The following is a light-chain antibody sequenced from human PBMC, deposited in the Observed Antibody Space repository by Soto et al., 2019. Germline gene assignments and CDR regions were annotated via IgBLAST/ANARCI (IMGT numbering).Light chain of an antibody. CDR1: SSDIGAHDD. CDR2: GVT. V-gene: IGLV2-14*03. CDR3: CSYTSDLTPYV. Sequence: QSALTQPASVSGSPGQSITISCTGTSSDIGAHDDVSWYQQHPGKVPKLLIYGVTDRLSGISNRFSGSKSGNVASLTISGLQAEDEADYYCCSYTSDLTPYVFGTGTKVTVL. J-gene: IGLJ1*01.